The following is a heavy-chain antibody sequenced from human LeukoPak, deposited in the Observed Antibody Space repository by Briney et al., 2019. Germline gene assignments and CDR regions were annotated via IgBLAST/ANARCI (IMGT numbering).Heavy chain of an antibody. CDR1: GGSLSTFY. J-gene: IGHJ4*02. Sequence: PSETLSLTCSVSGGSLSTFYWTWIRQSPGKGLEWIGYIYYNGITNYNLSLKSRVTISLDTSRNLFSLKLSSVTAADTAVYYCATHSSSPNIFDNWGQGTLVTVSS. D-gene: IGHD6-6*01. CDR3: ATHSSSPNIFDN. V-gene: IGHV4-59*01. CDR2: IYYNGIT.